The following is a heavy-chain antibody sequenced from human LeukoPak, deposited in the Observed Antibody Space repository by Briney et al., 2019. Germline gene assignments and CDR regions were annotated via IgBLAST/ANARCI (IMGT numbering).Heavy chain of an antibody. Sequence: GGSLRLSCAASGFTVSSNYMSWVRQAPGKGLEWVSVIYSGGSTYYADSVKGRFTISRDNSKNTLYLQMNSLRAEDTAVYYCARRRGHGYNFWTIDYWGQGTLVTVSS. CDR2: IYSGGST. J-gene: IGHJ4*02. V-gene: IGHV3-66*01. CDR1: GFTVSSNY. D-gene: IGHD3-3*01. CDR3: ARRRGHGYNFWTIDY.